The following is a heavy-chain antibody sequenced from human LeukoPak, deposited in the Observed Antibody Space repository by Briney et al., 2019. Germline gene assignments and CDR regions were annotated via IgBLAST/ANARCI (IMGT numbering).Heavy chain of an antibody. Sequence: SETLSLTCAVYGGSFSGYYWSWIRQPPGKGLEWIGEINHSGSTNYNPSVKSRVTISVDTSKNQFSLKLSSVTAADTAVYYCARIWLHTHYYYYGMDVWGQGTTVTVSS. CDR2: INHSGST. CDR3: ARIWLHTHYYYYGMDV. V-gene: IGHV4-34*01. D-gene: IGHD5-24*01. CDR1: GGSFSGYY. J-gene: IGHJ6*02.